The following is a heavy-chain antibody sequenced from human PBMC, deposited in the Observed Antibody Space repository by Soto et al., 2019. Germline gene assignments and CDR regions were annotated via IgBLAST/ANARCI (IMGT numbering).Heavy chain of an antibody. CDR3: ARSLSPTTVTTFDY. CDR2: ISSSSSYI. D-gene: IGHD4-17*01. J-gene: IGHJ4*02. Sequence: GGSLRLSCAASGFTFSSYSMNWVRQAPWKGLEWVSSISSSSSYIYYADSVKGRFTISRDNAKNSLYLQMNSLRAADTAVYYCARSLSPTTVTTFDYWGQGTLVTVSS. CDR1: GFTFSSYS. V-gene: IGHV3-21*01.